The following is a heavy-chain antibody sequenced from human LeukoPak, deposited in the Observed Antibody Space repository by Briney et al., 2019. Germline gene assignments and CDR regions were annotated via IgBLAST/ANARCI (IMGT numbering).Heavy chain of an antibody. Sequence: GASVKVSCKASGYTFTGYYMHWVRQAPGQGLEWMGWINPNSGGTNYAQKFQGRVTMTRDTSISTAYMELSRLRSDDTAVYYCARVGDYYGSGSYYDQGSPLYWGQGTLVTVSS. D-gene: IGHD3-10*01. V-gene: IGHV1-2*02. CDR1: GYTFTGYY. J-gene: IGHJ4*02. CDR3: ARVGDYYGSGSYYDQGSPLY. CDR2: INPNSGGT.